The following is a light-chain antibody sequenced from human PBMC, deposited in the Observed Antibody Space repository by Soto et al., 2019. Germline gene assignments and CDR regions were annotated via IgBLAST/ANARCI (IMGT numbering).Light chain of an antibody. J-gene: IGKJ4*01. Sequence: VLTQSPGTLSSSPGGRVSLSCRASQIVSNNYLAWYQQKSGQAPRLLIFGASNRATGIPDRFSGSGSGTDFPLTISGLEPEDCAVYFCQQYSGSVLTFGGGTKV. CDR1: QIVSNNY. CDR2: GAS. CDR3: QQYSGSVLT. V-gene: IGKV3-20*01.